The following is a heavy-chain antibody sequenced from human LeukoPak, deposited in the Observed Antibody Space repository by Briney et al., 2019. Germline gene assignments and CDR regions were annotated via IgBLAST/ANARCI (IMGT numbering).Heavy chain of an antibody. Sequence: ASVKVSCKASGYTFTGYYMHWVRQAPGQGLEWMGWISAYNGDTKYSQKLQGRVTMTTDTSTSTAYMDLRSLRSDDTAVYYCAREASTTWPNWFDPWGQGTLVTVSS. D-gene: IGHD1-14*01. CDR1: GYTFTGYY. V-gene: IGHV1-18*04. CDR3: AREASTTWPNWFDP. J-gene: IGHJ5*02. CDR2: ISAYNGDT.